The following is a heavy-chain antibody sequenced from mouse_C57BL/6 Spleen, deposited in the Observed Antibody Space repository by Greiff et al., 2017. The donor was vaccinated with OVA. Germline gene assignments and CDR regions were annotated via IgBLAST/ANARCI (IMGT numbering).Heavy chain of an antibody. J-gene: IGHJ2*01. Sequence: VQLQQSGAELARPGASVKMSCKASGYTFTSYTMHWVKQRPGPGLEWIGYINPSSGYTKYNQKFKDKATLTADKSSSTAYMQLSSLTSEDSAVYYCARHTGDYFDYWGQGTTLTVSS. CDR1: GYTFTSYT. CDR2: INPSSGYT. V-gene: IGHV1-4*01. CDR3: ARHTGDYFDY.